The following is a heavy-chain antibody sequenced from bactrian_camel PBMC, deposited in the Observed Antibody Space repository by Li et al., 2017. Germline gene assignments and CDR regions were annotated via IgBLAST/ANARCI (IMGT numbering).Heavy chain of an antibody. CDR2: MNSGGTA. J-gene: IGHJ7*01. Sequence: QLVESGGGSVQAGGSLRLSCVASGFTYSRYCTAWFRQVPGNQREGVAGMNSGGTAAYADPVKGRFTISQDNDKNTLYLEMNSLKPEDTATYYCAYSGMDYWGKGTQVTVS. V-gene: IGHV3S67*01. CDR1: GFTYSRYC. D-gene: IGHD2*01.